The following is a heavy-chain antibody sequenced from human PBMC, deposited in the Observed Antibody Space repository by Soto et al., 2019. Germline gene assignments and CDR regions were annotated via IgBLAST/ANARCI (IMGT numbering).Heavy chain of an antibody. Sequence: ASVKVSCKASGYTFTSYAMHWVRQAPGQRLEWMGWINAGNGNTKYSQKFQGRVTITRDTSASTAYMELSSPRSEDTAVYYCARDLYPFLLNPGVGWFDSWGQGTLVTVS. CDR1: GYTFTSYA. J-gene: IGHJ5*01. CDR2: INAGNGNT. V-gene: IGHV1-3*01. D-gene: IGHD1-26*01. CDR3: ARDLYPFLLNPGVGWFDS.